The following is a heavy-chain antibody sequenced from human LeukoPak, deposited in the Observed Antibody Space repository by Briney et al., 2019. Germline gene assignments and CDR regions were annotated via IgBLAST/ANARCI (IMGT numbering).Heavy chain of an antibody. D-gene: IGHD2-8*02. CDR3: AGHHPRNTVDF. Sequence: SETLSLTCTVSGGSISSYYWSWIRQPPGKGLEWIAYISDIGSINYNPSLKSRVTISLDTSKNQFSLKLSSVTAADTAVYCCAGHHPRNTVDFWGQGTLVTVSS. J-gene: IGHJ4*02. CDR2: ISDIGSI. CDR1: GGSISSYY. V-gene: IGHV4-59*08.